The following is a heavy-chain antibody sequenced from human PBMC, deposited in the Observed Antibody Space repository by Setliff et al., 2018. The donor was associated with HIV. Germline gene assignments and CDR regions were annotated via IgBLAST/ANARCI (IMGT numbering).Heavy chain of an antibody. CDR3: ARGSTAVNYYYNHMDV. D-gene: IGHD2-2*01. Sequence: ASVKVSCKASGYTFTGYYMHWVRQAPGQGLEWMGRINPYSGDTNYAQKFQGRVTMTRDTSITTAYMELSRLTSDDTAVYYRARGSTAVNYYYNHMDVWGKGTTVTVSS. V-gene: IGHV1-2*06. J-gene: IGHJ6*03. CDR2: INPYSGDT. CDR1: GYTFTGYY.